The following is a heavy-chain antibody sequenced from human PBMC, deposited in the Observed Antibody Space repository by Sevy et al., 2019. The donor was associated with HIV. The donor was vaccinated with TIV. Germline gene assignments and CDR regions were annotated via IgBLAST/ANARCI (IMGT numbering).Heavy chain of an antibody. CDR3: AKLAKGLVTSFDY. CDR2: ISGSGGST. D-gene: IGHD4-17*01. J-gene: IGHJ4*02. V-gene: IGHV3-23*01. Sequence: GGSLRLSCAASGFTFSSYAMSWVRQAPGKGLEWVSAISGSGGSTYYADSVKGRFTISRDNAKNTLYLQMNSLRAEDKAVYYCAKLAKGLVTSFDYWGQGTLVTVSS. CDR1: GFTFSSYA.